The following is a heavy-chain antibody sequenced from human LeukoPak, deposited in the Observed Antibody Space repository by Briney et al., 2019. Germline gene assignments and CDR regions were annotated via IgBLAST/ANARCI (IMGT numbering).Heavy chain of an antibody. CDR3: ARIKRKLERREGLGY. V-gene: IGHV1-2*02. CDR2: INPNSGGT. CDR1: GYTFTGYY. J-gene: IGHJ4*02. Sequence: ASVKVSCKASGYTFTGYYMHWVRQAPGQGLEWMGWINPNSGGTNYAQKFQGRVTMTRDTSISTAYMELSRLRSDDTAVYYCARIKRKLERREGLGYWGQGTLVTVSS. D-gene: IGHD1-1*01.